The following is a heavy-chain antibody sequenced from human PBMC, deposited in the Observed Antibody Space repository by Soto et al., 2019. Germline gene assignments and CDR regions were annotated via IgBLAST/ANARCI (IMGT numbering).Heavy chain of an antibody. V-gene: IGHV4-30-4*01. CDR2: IYYSGST. CDR3: ERHRYSYGVYYFDY. Sequence: SETLSLTCTVSGGSISSGDYYWSWIRQPPGKGLEWIGYIYYSGSTNYNPSLTSRVTISVDTSKNQFSLKLSSVTAADTAVYYCERHRYSYGVYYFDYWGQGTLVTVSS. J-gene: IGHJ4*02. D-gene: IGHD5-18*01. CDR1: GGSISSGDYY.